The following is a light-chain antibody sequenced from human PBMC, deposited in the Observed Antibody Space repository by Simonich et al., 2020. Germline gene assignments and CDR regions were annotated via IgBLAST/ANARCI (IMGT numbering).Light chain of an antibody. Sequence: SYELTQPPSVSVSPGQTARITCSGDALPKHYAYWYPQKQGLAPVLVIYKDSERPSGIPERFSGSSSGTTVTLTISGVQAEDEADYYCQSADSSGTYVVFGGGTKLTVL. CDR3: QSADSSGTYVV. CDR1: ALPKHY. J-gene: IGLJ2*01. CDR2: KDS. V-gene: IGLV3-25*03.